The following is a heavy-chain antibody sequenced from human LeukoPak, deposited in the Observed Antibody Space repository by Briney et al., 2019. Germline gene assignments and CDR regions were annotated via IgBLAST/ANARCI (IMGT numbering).Heavy chain of an antibody. CDR2: INHSGST. CDR1: GGSFSGYY. Sequence: SETLSLTCAVYGGSFSGYYWSWIRQPPGKGLEWIGEINHSGSTNYNPSLKSRVTISVDTSKNQFSLKLSSVTAADTAVYYCARVRKAAAGRGGFDYWGQGTLVTVSS. D-gene: IGHD6-13*01. J-gene: IGHJ4*02. V-gene: IGHV4-34*01. CDR3: ARVRKAAAGRGGFDY.